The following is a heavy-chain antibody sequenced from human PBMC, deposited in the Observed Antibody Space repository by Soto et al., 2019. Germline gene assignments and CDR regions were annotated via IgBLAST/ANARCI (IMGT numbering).Heavy chain of an antibody. Sequence: EVQLVESGGGLIQPGGSLRLSCAASGFTVSSNYMTWVRQAPGKGLEWVSIIYSGGNTYYADSVKGRFTISRDNSKNTLYLQMNSLRAEDTAVYYCARAGRYSYGYEWLDYWGQGTRVTVSS. V-gene: IGHV3-53*01. CDR1: GFTVSSNY. D-gene: IGHD5-18*01. CDR3: ARAGRYSYGYEWLDY. CDR2: IYSGGNT. J-gene: IGHJ4*02.